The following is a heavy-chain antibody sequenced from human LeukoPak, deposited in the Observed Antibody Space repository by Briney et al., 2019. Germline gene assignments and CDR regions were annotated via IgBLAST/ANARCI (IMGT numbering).Heavy chain of an antibody. V-gene: IGHV3-23*01. D-gene: IGHD3-10*02. Sequence: QPGGSLRLSCVASGFTFTTYAMNWVRQAPGKGLGWVSTIRTSATSTYYADSVKGRFTISRDNSKNILYLQMNSLRAEDTAVYYCAKDYYVSASGNFDAFDMWGQGTMVTVSS. CDR2: IRTSATST. CDR3: AKDYYVSASGNFDAFDM. J-gene: IGHJ3*02. CDR1: GFTFTTYA.